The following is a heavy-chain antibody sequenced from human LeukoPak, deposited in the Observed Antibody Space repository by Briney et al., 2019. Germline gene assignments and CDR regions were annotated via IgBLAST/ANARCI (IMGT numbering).Heavy chain of an antibody. CDR3: ARDVYSSGPWPLYYYYGMDV. CDR1: GDSVSSNSAA. CDR2: TYYRSKWYN. V-gene: IGHV6-1*01. Sequence: SQTLSLTCAISGDSVSSNSAAWNWIRQSPSRGLEWLGRTYYRSKWYNDYAVSVKSRITINPDTSKNQFSLQLNSVTPEDTAVYYCARDVYSSGPWPLYYYYGMDVWGQGTTVTVSS. D-gene: IGHD6-19*01. J-gene: IGHJ6*02.